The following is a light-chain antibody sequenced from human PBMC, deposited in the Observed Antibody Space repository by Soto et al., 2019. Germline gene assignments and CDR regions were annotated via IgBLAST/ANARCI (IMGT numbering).Light chain of an antibody. V-gene: IGKV1-5*01. J-gene: IGKJ5*01. CDR3: QQYNSYST. Sequence: IHRTESRESVAASGVCRFTITFQASRDISTWVAWYQQPPGTAPNLLIYSASALKRGLPSRFSGSGSGTEFTPTISRLQPDDFATYYRQQYNSYSTFGQGTRLEIK. CDR2: SAS. CDR1: RDISTW.